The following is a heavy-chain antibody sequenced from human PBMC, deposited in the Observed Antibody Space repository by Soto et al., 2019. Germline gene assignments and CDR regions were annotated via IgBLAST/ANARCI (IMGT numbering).Heavy chain of an antibody. CDR3: ARDKGGNQGVNDNWFDP. D-gene: IGHD1-1*01. V-gene: IGHV1-69*04. CDR2: IIPILGIA. Sequence: ASVKVSCKASGGTFSSYTISWVRQAPGQGLEWMGRIIPILGIANYAQKFQGRVTITADKSTSTAYMELSSLRSEDTAVYYCARDKGGNQGVNDNWFDPWGQGTLVTVSS. CDR1: GGTFSSYT. J-gene: IGHJ5*02.